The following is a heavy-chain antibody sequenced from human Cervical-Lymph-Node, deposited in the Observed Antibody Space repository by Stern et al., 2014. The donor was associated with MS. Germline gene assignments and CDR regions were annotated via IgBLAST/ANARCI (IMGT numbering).Heavy chain of an antibody. Sequence: QVQLQQWGAGLLKPSETLSLTCAVRGVSFSGFYWTWIRQSPGKGLEWIGEIQHGVSTYYNPSLNSRVTISVQASSNQFSLKLDFMTVADTGVYYCARGRPPLMRGHDLDVWGQGTTVTVSS. CDR2: IQHGVST. V-gene: IGHV4-34*01. CDR1: GVSFSGFY. D-gene: IGHD3-16*01. CDR3: ARGRPPLMRGHDLDV. J-gene: IGHJ6*02.